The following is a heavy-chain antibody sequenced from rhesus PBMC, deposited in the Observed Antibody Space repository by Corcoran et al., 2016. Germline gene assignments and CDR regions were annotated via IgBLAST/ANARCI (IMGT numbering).Heavy chain of an antibody. CDR2: IYSNSEST. V-gene: IGHV4S12*01. CDR3: ARERGNYYGLDS. Sequence: GQLQESGPGVVKPSETLSLTCAVSGGTISSGYYYWSWIRQPPGKGLEWIGGIYSNSESTNYNPSLKSRVTISKDTSKHQFSLKLSSVTATDTAVYYCARERGNYYGLDSWGQGVVVTVSS. J-gene: IGHJ6*01. CDR1: GGTISSGYYY.